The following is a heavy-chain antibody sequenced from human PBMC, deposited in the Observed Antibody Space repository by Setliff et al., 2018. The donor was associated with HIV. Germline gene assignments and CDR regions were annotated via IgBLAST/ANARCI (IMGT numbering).Heavy chain of an antibody. D-gene: IGHD2-15*01. Sequence: GSLRLSCAASGFTFSGHSMNWVRQAPGKGLEWVSYISSSSSTIYYADSVKGRFTISRDNAKNSLYLQMDSLRAEDTAVYFCAGGVVVVAAHPGAFDIWGQGTMVTVSS. CDR1: GFTFSGHS. J-gene: IGHJ3*02. CDR3: AGGVVVVAAHPGAFDI. V-gene: IGHV3-48*01. CDR2: ISSSSSTI.